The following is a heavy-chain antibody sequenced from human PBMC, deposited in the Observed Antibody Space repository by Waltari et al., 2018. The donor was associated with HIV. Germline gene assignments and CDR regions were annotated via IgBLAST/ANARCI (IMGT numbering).Heavy chain of an antibody. CDR1: GSTFTRHD. CDR2: MNPNSGNT. V-gene: IGHV1-8*01. D-gene: IGHD4-17*01. CDR3: ARASGYGVYYFDY. J-gene: IGHJ4*02. Sequence: QVPLVQSGAEVNKPGASVQVSCKASGSTFTRHDINWVRQATGQGLEWMGWMNPNSGNTGYAQKFQGRVTMTRNTSISTAYMELSSLRSEDTAVYYCARASGYGVYYFDYWGQGTLVTVSS.